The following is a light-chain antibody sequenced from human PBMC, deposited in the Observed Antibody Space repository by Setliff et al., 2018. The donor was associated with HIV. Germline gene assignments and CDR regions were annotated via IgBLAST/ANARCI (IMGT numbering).Light chain of an antibody. V-gene: IGLV2-11*01. CDR3: CSYAGSYTFV. Sequence: QSALAQPRSVSGSPGQSVTISCTGTSSDVGGYNSVSWYQQHPGKAPKLMIYDVSKRPSWVPDRFSGSKSGNTASLTTSGLQAEDEADYYCCSYAGSYTFVFGTGTKVTVL. CDR1: SSDVGGYNS. CDR2: DVS. J-gene: IGLJ1*01.